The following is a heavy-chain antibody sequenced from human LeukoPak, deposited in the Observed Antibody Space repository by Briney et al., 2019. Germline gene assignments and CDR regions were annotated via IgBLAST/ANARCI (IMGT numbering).Heavy chain of an antibody. Sequence: GESLQISCQGSRYSFTSYWIGWVRQMPGKGLEWMGIIYPGDSDTRYSPSFQGQVTISVDKSISTAYLQWSSLKASDTAMYYCARWYSGSYQRWGQGTLVTVSS. V-gene: IGHV5-51*01. J-gene: IGHJ4*02. CDR1: RYSFTSYW. D-gene: IGHD1-26*01. CDR3: ARWYSGSYQR. CDR2: IYPGDSDT.